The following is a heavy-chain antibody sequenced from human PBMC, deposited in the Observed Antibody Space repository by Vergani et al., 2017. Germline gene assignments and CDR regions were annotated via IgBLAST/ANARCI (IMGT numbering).Heavy chain of an antibody. CDR1: GGSISSGSYY. V-gene: IGHV4-61*02. CDR2: TYTSGST. CDR3: VRGSEKDAYNWAFDY. J-gene: IGHJ4*02. D-gene: IGHD5-24*01. Sequence: QVQLQESGPGLVKPSQTLSLTCTVSGGSISSGSYYWSWIRQPAGKGLEWIGRTYTSGSTNYNPSLKSRVTISVDTSKNQFSLKLSSVTAADTAVYYCVRGSEKDAYNWAFDYWGQGTLVTVSS.